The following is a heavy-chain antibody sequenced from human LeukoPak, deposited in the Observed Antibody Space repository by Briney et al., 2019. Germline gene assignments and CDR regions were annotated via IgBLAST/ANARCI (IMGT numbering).Heavy chain of an antibody. CDR2: IRNDGSIK. Sequence: GGSLRLSCAASRFTFSTYGMHWVRQAPGKGLDWVAFIRNDGSIKYYADSVKGRFTISRDNSENTLYLQMNSLRPEDTAMYYCAKVFCSGGSCYPHTFDYWGQGILGTVSS. J-gene: IGHJ4*02. V-gene: IGHV3-30*02. CDR3: AKVFCSGGSCYPHTFDY. CDR1: RFTFSTYG. D-gene: IGHD2-15*01.